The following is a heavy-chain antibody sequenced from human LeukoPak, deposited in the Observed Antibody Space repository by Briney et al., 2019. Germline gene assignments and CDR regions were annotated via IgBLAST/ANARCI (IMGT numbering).Heavy chain of an antibody. Sequence: SETLSLTCTVSGGSISSYYWSWIRQPPGKGLEWIGYIYYSGSTNYNPSLKSRVTISVDTSKNQFSLKLSSVAAADTAVYYCARELILEWPRVFDPWGQGTLVTVSS. CDR1: GGSISSYY. V-gene: IGHV4-59*01. CDR3: ARELILEWPRVFDP. CDR2: IYYSGST. J-gene: IGHJ5*02. D-gene: IGHD3-3*01.